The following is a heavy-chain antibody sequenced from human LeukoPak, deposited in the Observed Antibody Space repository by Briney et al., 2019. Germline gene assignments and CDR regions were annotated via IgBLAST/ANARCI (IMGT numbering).Heavy chain of an antibody. CDR1: GFTVSSNY. D-gene: IGHD3-9*01. CDR2: IYSGGST. J-gene: IGHJ4*02. V-gene: IGHV3-53*01. CDR3: ARGYYDILTGYYNPWYFDY. Sequence: PSGGSLRLSGAASGFTVSSNYMSWVRKAPGKGLKWGSVIYSGGSTYYADSVKGRFTISRDNSKNTLYLQMNSLRAEDTAVYYCARGYYDILTGYYNPWYFDYWGQGTLVTVSS.